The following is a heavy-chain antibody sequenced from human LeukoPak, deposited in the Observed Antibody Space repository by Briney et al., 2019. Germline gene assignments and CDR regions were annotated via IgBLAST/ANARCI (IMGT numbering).Heavy chain of an antibody. CDR3: ARGSFARGVIPTDY. V-gene: IGHV4-61*02. CDR1: GGSISSGSYY. CDR2: IYTSGST. J-gene: IGHJ4*02. D-gene: IGHD3-10*01. Sequence: SQTLSLTCTVSGGSISSGSYYWSWIRQPAGKGLEWIGRIYTSGSTNYNPSLKIRVTISVDTSKNQFSLKLSSVTAADTAVYYCARGSFARGVIPTDYWGQGTLVTVSS.